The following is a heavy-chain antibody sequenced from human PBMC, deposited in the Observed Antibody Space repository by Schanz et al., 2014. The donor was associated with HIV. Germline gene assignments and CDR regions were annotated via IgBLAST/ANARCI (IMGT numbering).Heavy chain of an antibody. CDR3: EKGGSSPDY. CDR2: PKEDGSEK. CDR1: GFTFSSYW. D-gene: IGHD6-6*01. Sequence: EVQLVESGGGLVQPGGSLRLSCAASGFTFSSYWMSWVREAPGKGLEWVANPKEDGSEKNYVDSVKGRFTISRDNAKNSLYLQMXXXXXEDTAIYYCEKGGSSPDYWGQGTLVTVSS. V-gene: IGHV3-7*01. J-gene: IGHJ4*02.